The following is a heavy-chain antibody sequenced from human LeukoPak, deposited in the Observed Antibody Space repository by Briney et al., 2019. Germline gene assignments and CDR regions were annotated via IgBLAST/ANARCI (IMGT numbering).Heavy chain of an antibody. CDR3: TTVPIVVVPAARGRVNYYYYMDV. CDR1: GFSFSSYA. V-gene: IGHV3-30*04. CDR2: ISYDASKK. D-gene: IGHD2-2*01. Sequence: GGSLRLSCAASGFSFSSYAMHWVRQTPGKGLEWVAFISYDASKKLYADSVRGRFTISRDNSKNTLYLQMNSLKTEDTAVYYCTTVPIVVVPAARGRVNYYYYMDVWGKGTTVTVSS. J-gene: IGHJ6*03.